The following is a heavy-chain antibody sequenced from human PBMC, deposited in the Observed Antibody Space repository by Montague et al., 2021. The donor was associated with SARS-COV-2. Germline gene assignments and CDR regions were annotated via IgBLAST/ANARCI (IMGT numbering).Heavy chain of an antibody. Sequence: SETLSLTCAISGSWFRGDDWRWIRQPPGNGLKWIGYIYHTSTTHYRPSLKSRATLSVDISQNQFSLKLNSMTAADTAIYYCARGVSYGSGFLSEWGPGTLVIVSS. V-gene: IGHV4-34*01. CDR3: ARGVSYGSGFLSE. J-gene: IGHJ4*02. D-gene: IGHD3-10*01. CDR1: GSWFRGDD. CDR2: IYHTSTT.